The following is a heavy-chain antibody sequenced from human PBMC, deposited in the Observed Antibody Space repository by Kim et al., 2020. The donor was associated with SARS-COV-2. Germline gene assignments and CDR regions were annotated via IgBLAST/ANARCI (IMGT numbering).Heavy chain of an antibody. Sequence: SETLSLTCTVSGGSISRGGFYWSWIRQHPGKGLEWIGYIYYSGNTYYNPSLKSRLTYSNPSRNSRLNISLDTSKNQFSLDLTSVTAADTAVYYCACASIDSWYYGLDVWGQGTTVTVSS. CDR2: IYYSGNT. J-gene: IGHJ6*02. V-gene: IGHV4-31*03. CDR3: ACASIDSWYYGLDV. CDR1: GGSISRGGFY.